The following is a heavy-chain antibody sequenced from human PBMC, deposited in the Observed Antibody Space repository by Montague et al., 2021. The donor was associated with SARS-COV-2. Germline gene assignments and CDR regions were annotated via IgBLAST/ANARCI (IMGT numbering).Heavy chain of an antibody. V-gene: IGHV3-23*01. CDR3: AMPYCSSTSCYYYYGMDD. J-gene: IGHJ6*02. CDR1: GFTFSSYA. D-gene: IGHD2-2*01. CDR2: ISGSGGST. Sequence: SLRLSCAASGFTFSSYAMSWVRQAPGKGLEWVSAISGSGGSTYYADSVKGRFTISRDNSKNTLYLQMNSLRAEDTAVYYCAMPYCSSTSCYYYYGMDDWGQGTTVTVPS.